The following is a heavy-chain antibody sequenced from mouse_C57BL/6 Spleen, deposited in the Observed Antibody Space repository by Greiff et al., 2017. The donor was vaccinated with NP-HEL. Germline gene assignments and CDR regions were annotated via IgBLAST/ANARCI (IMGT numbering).Heavy chain of an antibody. J-gene: IGHJ2*01. Sequence: ESGPGLVKPSQSLSLTCSVTGYSITSGYYCNWIRQFPGNKLEWMGFISYDGSNKYNPSLKNRISITRDTSKNQFFLKLNSVTTEDTATYYCARHPSGGYFDYWGQGTTLTVSS. CDR3: ARHPSGGYFDY. CDR2: ISYDGSN. CDR1: GYSITSGYY. V-gene: IGHV3-6*01.